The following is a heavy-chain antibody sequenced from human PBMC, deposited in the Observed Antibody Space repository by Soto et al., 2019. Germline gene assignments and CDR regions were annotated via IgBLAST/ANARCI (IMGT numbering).Heavy chain of an antibody. CDR1: GGTFSSYA. V-gene: IGHV1-69*12. J-gene: IGHJ5*02. CDR2: IIPIFGTA. D-gene: IGHD2-2*01. Sequence: QVQLVQSGAEVKKPGSSVKVSCKASGGTFSSYAISWVRQAPGQGLEWMGGIIPIFGTANYAQKFQGRVTIPADESTSTAYRELRSLRSEDTAVYYCARDTLAPPGWFGPWGQGTLVTVPS. CDR3: ARDTLAPPGWFGP.